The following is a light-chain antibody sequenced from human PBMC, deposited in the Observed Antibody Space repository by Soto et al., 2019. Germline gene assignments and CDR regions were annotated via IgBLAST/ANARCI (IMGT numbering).Light chain of an antibody. CDR2: DAS. V-gene: IGKV1-5*01. Sequence: DIQMTQSPSTLSASVGDRVTITCRASQTISSWLAWYQQKPGKAPKLLIYDASSLESGVPSRFSGSGSGTEFTLTISSLQPDDFATYHCQQYSTYWTFGQGTEVEI. CDR3: QQYSTYWT. J-gene: IGKJ1*01. CDR1: QTISSW.